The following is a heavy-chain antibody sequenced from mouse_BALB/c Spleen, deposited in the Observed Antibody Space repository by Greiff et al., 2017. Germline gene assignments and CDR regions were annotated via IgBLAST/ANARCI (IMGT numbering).Heavy chain of an antibody. CDR3: NADSSAPAWFAY. V-gene: IGHV1-67*01. CDR1: GYTFTDYA. Sequence: QVQLQQSGPELVRPGVSVKISCKGSGYTFTDYAMHWVKQSHAKSLEWIGVISTYYGNTNYNQKFKGKATMTVDKSSSTAYMELARLTSEDSAVYYCNADSSAPAWFAYWGQGTLVTVSA. CDR2: ISTYYGNT. J-gene: IGHJ3*01. D-gene: IGHD3-2*01.